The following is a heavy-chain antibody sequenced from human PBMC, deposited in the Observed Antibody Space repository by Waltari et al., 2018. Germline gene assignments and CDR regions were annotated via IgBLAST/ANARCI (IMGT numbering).Heavy chain of an antibody. D-gene: IGHD2-8*02. CDR3: VRLEDCSGPGGNCYSGDSFALDV. CDR2: INHAGNR. V-gene: IGHV4-34*02. J-gene: IGHJ6*02. CDR1: GGSFSGYY. Sequence: QVQLQQWGAGLLQPSETLSLTCAGYGGSFSGYYWGWIRQSPGKGLEWLGEINHAGNRNYNPSLRSRVTMLVDTSRSQFSLKLSSMTAADTALYYCVRLEDCSGPGGNCYSGDSFALDVWGQGTTVTVS.